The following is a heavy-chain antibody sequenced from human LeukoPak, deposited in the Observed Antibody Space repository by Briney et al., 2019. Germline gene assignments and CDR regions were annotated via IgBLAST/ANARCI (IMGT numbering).Heavy chain of an antibody. V-gene: IGHV3-21*04. J-gene: IGHJ4*02. Sequence: GGSLRLSCAASGFTFSSYSMNWVRPAPGKGLEWVSSISSSSSYIYYADSVKGRFTISRDNAKNSLYLQMSSLRAEDTAVYYCAKVPLRSGWKVFDYWGQGTLVTVSS. CDR1: GFTFSSYS. CDR3: AKVPLRSGWKVFDY. D-gene: IGHD6-19*01. CDR2: ISSSSSYI.